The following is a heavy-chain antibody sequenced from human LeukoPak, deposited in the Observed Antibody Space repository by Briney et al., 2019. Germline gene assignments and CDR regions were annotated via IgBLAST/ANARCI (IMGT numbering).Heavy chain of an antibody. CDR2: IKQDGSEK. CDR3: ARYYDILTGRRYYYYMDV. D-gene: IGHD3-9*01. CDR1: GFTFSSYW. Sequence: PGGSLRLSCAASGFTFSSYWMSWVRQAPGKGLEWVANIKQDGSEKYYVDSVKGRFTISRDNAKNSLYLQMNSLRAEDTAVYYCARYYDILTGRRYYYYMDVWGKGTTVTVSS. J-gene: IGHJ6*03. V-gene: IGHV3-7*01.